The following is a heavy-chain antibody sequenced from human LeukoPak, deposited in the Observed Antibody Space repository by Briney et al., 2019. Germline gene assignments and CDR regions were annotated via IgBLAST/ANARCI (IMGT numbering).Heavy chain of an antibody. CDR2: IYYSGST. D-gene: IGHD6-13*01. V-gene: IGHV4-30-4*08. Sequence: LRLSCAASGFTFSSYSMNWIRQPPGKGLEWIGYIYYSGSTYYNPSLKSRVTISVDTSKNQFSLKLSSVTAADTAVYYCARASSWYDYGMDVWGQGTTVTVSS. CDR1: GFTFSSYS. J-gene: IGHJ6*02. CDR3: ARASSWYDYGMDV.